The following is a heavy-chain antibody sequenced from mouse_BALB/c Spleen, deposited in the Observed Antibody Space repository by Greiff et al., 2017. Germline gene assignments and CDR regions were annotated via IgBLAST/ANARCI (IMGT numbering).Heavy chain of an antibody. J-gene: IGHJ3*01. CDR1: GFTFTDYY. CDR2: IRNKANGYTT. D-gene: IGHD1-1*01. CDR3: ARDSYYGSSSY. V-gene: IGHV7-3*02. Sequence: EVHLVESGGGLVQPGGSLRLSCATSGFTFTDYYMSWVRQPPGKALEWLGFIRNKANGYTTEYSASVKGRFTISRDNSQSILYLQMNTLRAEDSATYYCARDSYYGSSSYWGQGTLVTVSA.